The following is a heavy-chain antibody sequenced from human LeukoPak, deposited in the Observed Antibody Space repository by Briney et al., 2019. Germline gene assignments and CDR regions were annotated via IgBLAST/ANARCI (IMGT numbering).Heavy chain of an antibody. V-gene: IGHV1-18*01. CDR1: GYTFTNYG. CDR3: ATHPISGYNFYLHAFDI. D-gene: IGHD5-24*01. Sequence: GASVTVSCKASGYTFTNYGISWVRQAPAQGLEWMGWISAYSGNTNYAQNLQGRVTMTEDTSTDTAYMELSSLRSVDAAVYYCATHPISGYNFYLHAFDIWGQGTMVTVSS. J-gene: IGHJ3*02. CDR2: ISAYSGNT.